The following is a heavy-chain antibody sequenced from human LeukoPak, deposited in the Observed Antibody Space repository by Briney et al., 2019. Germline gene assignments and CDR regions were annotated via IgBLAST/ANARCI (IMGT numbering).Heavy chain of an antibody. Sequence: PGGSLRLSCAASGFTFSSHAMSWVRQAPGKGLESVSAISGSGGSTYYADSVKGRFTISRDKSKNTLYLQMNSLRAEDTAVYYCAKGLAVAGHFDYWGQGTLVTVSS. CDR1: GFTFSSHA. J-gene: IGHJ4*02. CDR2: ISGSGGST. V-gene: IGHV3-23*01. CDR3: AKGLAVAGHFDY. D-gene: IGHD6-19*01.